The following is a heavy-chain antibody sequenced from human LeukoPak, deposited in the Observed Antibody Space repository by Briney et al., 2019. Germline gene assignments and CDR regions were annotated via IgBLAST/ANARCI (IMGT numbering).Heavy chain of an antibody. D-gene: IGHD3-3*01. CDR3: ARSGYSNFDY. J-gene: IGHJ4*02. CDR1: GGSFSGYY. CDR2: IYASGST. Sequence: SETLSLTCAVYGGSFSGYYWSWIRQPPGKGLEWIGRIYASGSTNYNPSLKSRVTISVDTSKNQFSLKLSSVTAADTAVYYCARSGYSNFDYWGQGTLVTVSS. V-gene: IGHV4-4*08.